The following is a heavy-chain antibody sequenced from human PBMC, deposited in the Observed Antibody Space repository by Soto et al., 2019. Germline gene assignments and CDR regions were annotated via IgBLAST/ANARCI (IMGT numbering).Heavy chain of an antibody. J-gene: IGHJ6*02. CDR2: INPSGGST. Sequence: ASVKVSCKASGYTFTSYYMHWVRQAPGQGLEWMGIINPSGGSTSYAQKFQGRVTMTRDTSTSTVYMELSSLRSEDTAVYYCARDYYDSSGSLGYYYGMEVWGQGTTVTVSS. V-gene: IGHV1-46*01. D-gene: IGHD3-22*01. CDR1: GYTFTSYY. CDR3: ARDYYDSSGSLGYYYGMEV.